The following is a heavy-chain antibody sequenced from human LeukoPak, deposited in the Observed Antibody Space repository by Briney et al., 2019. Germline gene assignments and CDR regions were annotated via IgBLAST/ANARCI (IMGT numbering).Heavy chain of an antibody. V-gene: IGHV3-30*18. CDR3: AKEILTGYYIDY. J-gene: IGHJ4*02. CDR2: VSYDGSIK. CDR1: GFTFSSYG. Sequence: PGGSLRLSCAASGFTFSSYGMHWVRQAPGKGLEWVVIVSYDGSIKYYADSVRGRFSISRDNSKNTLYLQMNSLRAEDTAVYYCAKEILTGYYIDYWGQGTLVTVSS. D-gene: IGHD3-9*01.